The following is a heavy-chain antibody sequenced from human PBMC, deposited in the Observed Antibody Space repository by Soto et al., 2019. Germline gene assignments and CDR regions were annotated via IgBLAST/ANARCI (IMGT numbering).Heavy chain of an antibody. CDR1: GYTFTGYY. Sequence: QVQLVQSGAEVKKPGASVKVSCKASGYTFTGYYMHWVRQAPGQGLEWMGWINPNSGGPNYAQKSQGWVTMTRDTSISTADMELSRLRSDDTAVYYCAREPFRPETRSSPSRNTYYYYGMDVWGQGTTVTVAS. CDR2: INPNSGGP. V-gene: IGHV1-2*04. CDR3: AREPFRPETRSSPSRNTYYYYGMDV. J-gene: IGHJ6*02. D-gene: IGHD6-6*01.